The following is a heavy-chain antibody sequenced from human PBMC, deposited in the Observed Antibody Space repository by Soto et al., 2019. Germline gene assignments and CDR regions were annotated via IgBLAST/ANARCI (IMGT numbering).Heavy chain of an antibody. CDR3: ARGYCSGGSCYVFDY. V-gene: IGHV3-21*01. CDR2: ISSSSSYI. J-gene: IGHJ4*02. CDR1: GFTFSSHS. Sequence: GGSLRLSCAASGFTFSSHSMNWVRQAPGKGLEWVSSISSSSSYIYYADSVKGRFTISRDNAKNSLYLQMNSLRAEDTAVYYCARGYCSGGSCYVFDYWGQGTLVTVSS. D-gene: IGHD2-15*01.